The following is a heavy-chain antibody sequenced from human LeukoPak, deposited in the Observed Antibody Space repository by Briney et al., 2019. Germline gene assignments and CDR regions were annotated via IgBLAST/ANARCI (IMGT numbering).Heavy chain of an antibody. CDR3: ASTTLSACSSTSCPFDY. Sequence: SETLSLTCAVSGGSISNYYWSWIRQPAGRGLEWIGRIYASGSTNYNPSLKGRVTMSVDTSKNQFSLKLSSVTAADTAVYYCASTTLSACSSTSCPFDYWGQGTLVTVSS. J-gene: IGHJ4*02. CDR1: GGSISNYY. CDR2: IYASGST. D-gene: IGHD2-2*01. V-gene: IGHV4-4*07.